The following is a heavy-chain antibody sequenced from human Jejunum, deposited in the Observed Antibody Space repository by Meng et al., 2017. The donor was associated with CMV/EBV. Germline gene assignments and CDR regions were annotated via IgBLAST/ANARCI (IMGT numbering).Heavy chain of an antibody. V-gene: IGHV1-46*01. CDR3: ARGQSTLWGYNIDY. Sequence: ASGYTFTTYDMNWVRQAPGQGLEWMGVINPSGGLTDYTQKFQGRVTVTRDTSTSTVYMDLSSLRSEDTAVYYCARGQSTLWGYNIDYWGQGTLVTVSS. CDR1: GYTFTTYD. J-gene: IGHJ4*02. D-gene: IGHD1-1*01. CDR2: INPSGGLT.